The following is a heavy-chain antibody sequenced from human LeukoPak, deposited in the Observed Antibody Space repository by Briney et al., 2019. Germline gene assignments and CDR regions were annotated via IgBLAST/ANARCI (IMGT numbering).Heavy chain of an antibody. J-gene: IGHJ3*02. CDR1: GFTVIGNY. CDR3: ARDPRASTVTGYLWAFDI. CDR2: IHRDGST. Sequence: PGGSLRLSCAASGFTVIGNYLNWVRQAPGKGLEWVSIIHRDGSTYYSDSVKGRFTISRDYSKNTLFLHMSSLRADDTAVYYCARDPRASTVTGYLWAFDIWGQGTMVSVPS. D-gene: IGHD3-9*01. V-gene: IGHV3-53*01.